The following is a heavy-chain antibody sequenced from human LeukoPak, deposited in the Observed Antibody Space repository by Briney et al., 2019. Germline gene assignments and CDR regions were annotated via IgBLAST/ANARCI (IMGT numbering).Heavy chain of an antibody. Sequence: GGSLRLSCAASGFTVSSNYMSWVRQAPGEGLEWVSVIYSGGSTYYADSVKGRFTIPRDNSKNTLYLQMNSLRAEDTAVYYCARVDGYYYYYMDVWGKGTTVTVSS. D-gene: IGHD5-24*01. CDR1: GFTVSSNY. CDR3: ARVDGYYYYYMDV. CDR2: IYSGGST. V-gene: IGHV3-53*01. J-gene: IGHJ6*03.